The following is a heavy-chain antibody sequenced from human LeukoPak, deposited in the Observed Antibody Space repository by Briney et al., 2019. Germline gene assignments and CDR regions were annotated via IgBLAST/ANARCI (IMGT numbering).Heavy chain of an antibody. V-gene: IGHV3-74*01. CDR1: GFTFSSYW. CDR2: IKGDERST. CDR3: AARMALRQGKGEDY. D-gene: IGHD3-16*01. J-gene: IGHJ4*02. Sequence: PGGSLRLSCAASGFTFSSYWLHWVRQAPGKGLVWVSRIKGDERSTNYADSVKGRFTISRDNAKNSLYLQMNSLRAEDTAVYYCAARMALRQGKGEDYWGQGTLVTVSS.